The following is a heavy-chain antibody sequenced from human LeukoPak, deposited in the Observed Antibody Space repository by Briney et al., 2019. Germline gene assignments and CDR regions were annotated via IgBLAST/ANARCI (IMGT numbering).Heavy chain of an antibody. Sequence: PSETLSLTCTVSGGSISSTNYYWGWVRQPPGKGLEWIGSIYYSGTTYYNPSLKGRVTISVDTSKNQFSLKLSSVTAADTAVYYCAKQGEGLAYWFNPWGQGSLVTVSS. V-gene: IGHV4-39*01. CDR2: IYYSGTT. CDR3: AKQGEGLAYWFNP. J-gene: IGHJ5*02. CDR1: GGSISSTNYY. D-gene: IGHD3-16*01.